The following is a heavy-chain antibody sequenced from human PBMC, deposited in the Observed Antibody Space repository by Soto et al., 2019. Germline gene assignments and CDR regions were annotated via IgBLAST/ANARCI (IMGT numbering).Heavy chain of an antibody. CDR3: AKDVLPFLEVHYGRLGMDV. J-gene: IGHJ6*02. V-gene: IGHV1-18*01. D-gene: IGHD3-3*01. Sequence: QVQLVQSGTEVKQPGASVKVSCKASGYTFSDYGINWVRQAPGQGPEWMGWISTYNGNTYYAQKIQGRVTMTTDTSTSTAYMELRSLRSDDSAVYYCAKDVLPFLEVHYGRLGMDVWGQGTTVTVSS. CDR1: GYTFSDYG. CDR2: ISTYNGNT.